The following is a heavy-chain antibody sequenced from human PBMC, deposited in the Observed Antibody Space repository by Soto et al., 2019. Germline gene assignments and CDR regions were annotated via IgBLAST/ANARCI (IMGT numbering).Heavy chain of an antibody. CDR3: ARATLIYPHGMDV. CDR1: GFTFSSYS. J-gene: IGHJ6*02. Sequence: GGSLRLSCAASGFTFSSYSMNWVRQAPGKGLEWVSSISSSSYIYYADSVKGRFTISRDNAKNSLYLQMNSLRAEDTAVYYCARATLIYPHGMDVWGQGTTVTVSS. D-gene: IGHD4-4*01. V-gene: IGHV3-21*01. CDR2: ISSSSYI.